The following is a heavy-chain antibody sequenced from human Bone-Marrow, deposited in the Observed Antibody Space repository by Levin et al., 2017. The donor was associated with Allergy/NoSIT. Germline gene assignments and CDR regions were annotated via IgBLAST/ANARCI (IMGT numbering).Heavy chain of an antibody. J-gene: IGHJ4*02. V-gene: IGHV3-30-3*01. Sequence: GGSLRLSCAASGFTFSSYAMHWVRQAPGKGLEWVAVISYDGSNKYYADSVKGRFTISRDNSKNTLYLQMNSLRAEDTAVYYCARDLRYSSSWYSDYWGQGTLVTVSS. CDR1: GFTFSSYA. CDR3: ARDLRYSSSWYSDY. D-gene: IGHD6-13*01. CDR2: ISYDGSNK.